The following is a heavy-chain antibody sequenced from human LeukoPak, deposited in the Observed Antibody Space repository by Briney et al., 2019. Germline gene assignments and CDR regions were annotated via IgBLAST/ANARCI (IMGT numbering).Heavy chain of an antibody. CDR1: GFTFSSYS. CDR3: AKDGRARYYYDSSGYPSYFQH. J-gene: IGHJ1*01. V-gene: IGHV3-21*01. D-gene: IGHD3-22*01. Sequence: GGSLRLSCAASGFTFSSYSMNWVRQAPGKGLEWVSSISSSSSYIYYADSVKGRFTISRDNAKNSLYLQMNSLRAEDTAVYYCAKDGRARYYYDSSGYPSYFQHWGQGTLVTVSS. CDR2: ISSSSSYI.